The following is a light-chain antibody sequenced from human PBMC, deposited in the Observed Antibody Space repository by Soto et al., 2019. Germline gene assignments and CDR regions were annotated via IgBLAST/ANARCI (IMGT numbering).Light chain of an antibody. CDR1: SSDVGSYNL. J-gene: IGLJ1*01. V-gene: IGLV2-14*02. CDR2: DVS. CDR3: CSYTTSNTRQIV. Sequence: SVLTQPASVSGSPGQSITISCTGTSSDVGSYNLVSWYQQHPGKAHKLMIYDVSNRPSGVSNRFSGSKSGNTASLTISGLQAEDEADYYCCSYTTSNTRQIVFGTGTKVTV.